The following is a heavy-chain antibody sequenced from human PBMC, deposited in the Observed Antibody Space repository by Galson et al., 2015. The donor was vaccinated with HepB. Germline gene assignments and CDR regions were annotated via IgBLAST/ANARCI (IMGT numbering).Heavy chain of an antibody. CDR2: ISGSGTII. D-gene: IGHD2/OR15-2a*01. V-gene: IGHV3-48*01. CDR1: GFNLNIYS. Sequence: SLRLSCAASGFNLNIYSINWVRQAPGKGLEWVSFISGSGTIIYYADSVRGRFTVSRDNGRNSLSLQMNSLRADDTAVYYCAREIYSNNNDAFDTWGQGTMVTVSS. J-gene: IGHJ3*02. CDR3: AREIYSNNNDAFDT.